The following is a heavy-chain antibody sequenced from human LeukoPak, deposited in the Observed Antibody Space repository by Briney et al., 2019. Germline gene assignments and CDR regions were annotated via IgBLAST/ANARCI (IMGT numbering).Heavy chain of an antibody. CDR2: ISSSSSYI. D-gene: IGHD2-2*02. Sequence: GGSLRLSCAASGFTFSSYSMNWVRQAPGKGLEWVSSISSSSSYIYYADSVKGRFTISRDNAKNSLYLQMNSLRAEDTAVYYCARGGIVVVPAAIGVDYWGQGTLVTVSS. V-gene: IGHV3-21*01. J-gene: IGHJ4*02. CDR1: GFTFSSYS. CDR3: ARGGIVVVPAAIGVDY.